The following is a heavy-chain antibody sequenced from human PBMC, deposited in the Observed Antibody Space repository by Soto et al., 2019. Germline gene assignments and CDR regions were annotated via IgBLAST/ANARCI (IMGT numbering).Heavy chain of an antibody. V-gene: IGHV3-30*18. CDR3: AKAREGYSYGYYFDY. J-gene: IGHJ4*02. D-gene: IGHD5-18*01. CDR2: ISYDGSNK. CDR1: GFTFSSYG. Sequence: QVQLVESGGGVVQPGRSLRLSCAASGFTFSSYGMHWVRQAPGKGLEWVAVISYDGSNKYYADSVKGRFTISRDNSKNTLYLQMNRLRAEDTAVYYCAKAREGYSYGYYFDYWGQGTLVTVSS.